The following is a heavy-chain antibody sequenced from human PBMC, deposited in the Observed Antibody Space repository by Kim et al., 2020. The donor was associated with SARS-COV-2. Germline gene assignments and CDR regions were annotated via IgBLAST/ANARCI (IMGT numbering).Heavy chain of an antibody. CDR2: IWYDGSNK. J-gene: IGHJ6*02. CDR3: AKDQGGAVADDYYYYGMDV. D-gene: IGHD6-19*01. Sequence: GGSLRLSCAASGFTFSSYAMHWVRQAPGKGLEWVAVIWYDGSNKYYADSVKGRFTISRDNSKNTLYLQMNSLRAEDTAVYYCAKDQGGAVADDYYYYGMDVWGQGTTVTVSS. V-gene: IGHV3-33*06. CDR1: GFTFSSYA.